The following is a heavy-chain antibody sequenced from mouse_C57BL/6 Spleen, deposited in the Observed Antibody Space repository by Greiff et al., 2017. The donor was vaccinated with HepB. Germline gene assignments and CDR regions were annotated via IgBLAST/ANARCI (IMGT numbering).Heavy chain of an antibody. CDR2: ISYDGSN. D-gene: IGHD2-2*01. V-gene: IGHV3-6*01. Sequence: VQLQQSGPGLVKPSQSLSLTCSVTGYSITSGYYWNWIRQFPGNKLEWMGYISYDGSNNYNPSLKNRISITRDTSKNQFFLKLNSVTTEDTATYYCAIYGYDPYYFDYWGQGTTLTVSS. CDR3: AIYGYDPYYFDY. J-gene: IGHJ2*01. CDR1: GYSITSGYY.